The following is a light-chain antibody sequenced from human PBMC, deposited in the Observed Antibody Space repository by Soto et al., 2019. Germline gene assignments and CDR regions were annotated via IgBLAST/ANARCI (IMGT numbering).Light chain of an antibody. CDR3: QQRSNWPPF. CDR2: DAS. Sequence: EIVLTQSPATLSLSPGERATLSCMASQSVSSYLAWYQQKPGQAPRLLIYDASNRATGIPARFSGSGSGTDFTLTISSLEPEDFAVYYCQQRSNWPPFFGQGTRLEIK. V-gene: IGKV3-11*01. J-gene: IGKJ5*01. CDR1: QSVSSY.